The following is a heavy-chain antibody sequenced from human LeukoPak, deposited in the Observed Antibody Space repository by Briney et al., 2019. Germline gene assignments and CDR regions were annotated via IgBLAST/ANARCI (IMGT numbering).Heavy chain of an antibody. CDR1: GYTFTGYY. CDR3: AREHGSGSYKDY. CDR2: INPNSGGT. D-gene: IGHD3-10*01. J-gene: IGHJ4*02. Sequence: VSVKVSCKASGYTFTGYYMHWVRQAPGQGLEWMGWINPNSGGTNYAQKFQGRVTMTRDTSISTAYMELSRLRSDDTAVYYCAREHGSGSYKDYWGQGTLVTVSS. V-gene: IGHV1-2*02.